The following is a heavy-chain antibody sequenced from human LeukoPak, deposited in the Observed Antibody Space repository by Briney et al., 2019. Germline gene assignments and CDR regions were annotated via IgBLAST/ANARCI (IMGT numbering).Heavy chain of an antibody. Sequence: PGGSLRLSCAASGFTVSSNYMSWVRQAPGKGLEWVSYISSSGSTIYYADSVKGRFTISRDNAKNSLYLQMNSLRAEDTALYYCAKGPTRYADFTGFDYWGQGTLVTVSS. CDR3: AKGPTRYADFTGFDY. CDR1: GFTVSSNY. J-gene: IGHJ4*02. V-gene: IGHV3-11*01. CDR2: ISSSGSTI. D-gene: IGHD4-17*01.